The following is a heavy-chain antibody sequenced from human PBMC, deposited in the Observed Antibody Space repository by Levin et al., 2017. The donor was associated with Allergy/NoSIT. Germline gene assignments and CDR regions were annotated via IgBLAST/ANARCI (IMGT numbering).Heavy chain of an antibody. CDR2: IYYSGST. D-gene: IGHD2-15*01. CDR1: GGSISSYY. J-gene: IGHJ5*02. CDR3: ARAIPGYCSGGSCYPNWFDP. V-gene: IGHV4-59*01. Sequence: SSETLSLTCTVSGGSISSYYWSWIRQPPGKGLEWIGYIYYSGSTNYNPSLKSRVTISVDTSKNQFSLKLSSVTAADTAVYYCARAIPGYCSGGSCYPNWFDPWGQGTLVTVSS.